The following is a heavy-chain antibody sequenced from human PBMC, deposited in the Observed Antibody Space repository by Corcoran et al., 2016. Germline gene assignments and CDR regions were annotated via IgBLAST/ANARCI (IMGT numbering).Heavy chain of an antibody. CDR1: GFTFSSYG. D-gene: IGHD1-1*01. CDR3: ARDSEGGPTKD. CDR2: IWYDGSNK. J-gene: IGHJ4*02. V-gene: IGHV3-33*01. Sequence: QVQLVESGGGVVQPGRSLRLSCAASGFTFSSYGMHWVRQAPGKGLEWVAVIWYDGSNKYYADSVKGRFTISRDNSKNTLYLQMNSMRAEDTAVYYCARDSEGGPTKDWGQGTLVTVSS.